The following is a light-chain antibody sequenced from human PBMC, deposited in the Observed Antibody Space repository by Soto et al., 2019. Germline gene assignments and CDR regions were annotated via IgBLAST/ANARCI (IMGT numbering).Light chain of an antibody. CDR2: GAS. J-gene: IGKJ4*01. V-gene: IGKV3-15*01. CDR1: QSVSSN. CDR3: QQYNNWPPLT. Sequence: EIVMTQSPATLSVSPGERATLSCRASQSVSSNLAWYQQKPGQAPRLLIYGASTRATGIPARFSGSGSGTEFTLTVSCLRSEDFAVYYCQQYNNWPPLTFGGGTKVEIK.